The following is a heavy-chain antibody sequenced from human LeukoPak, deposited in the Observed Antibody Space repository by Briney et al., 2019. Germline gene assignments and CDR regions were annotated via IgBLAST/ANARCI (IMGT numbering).Heavy chain of an antibody. J-gene: IGHJ4*02. CDR1: GFTFRNCG. D-gene: IGHD3-16*01. CDR3: ARSLGETTFDW. CDR2: IYYDGSKR. V-gene: IGHV3-33*01. Sequence: PGGSLRLSCVASGFTFRNCGMHWIRQAPGKGLEWVSVIYYDGSKRYYADFVKGRFAISRDNSKNVVYLQMDSLRAEDTAFYYCARSLGETTFDWWGQGTLVTVPS.